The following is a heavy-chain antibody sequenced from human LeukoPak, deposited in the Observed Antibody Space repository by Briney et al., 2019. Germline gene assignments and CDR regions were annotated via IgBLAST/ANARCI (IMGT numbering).Heavy chain of an antibody. CDR1: GFTFSSYA. J-gene: IGHJ5*02. CDR3: AKDIGRGYCSSTSCRAFDP. Sequence: GGSLRLSCAASGFTFSSYAMSWVRQAPGKGLEWVSAISGSGGSTYYADSVKGRFTISRDNSENTLYLQMNSLRAEDTAVYYCAKDIGRGYCSSTSCRAFDPWGQGTLVTVSS. V-gene: IGHV3-23*01. D-gene: IGHD2-2*01. CDR2: ISGSGGST.